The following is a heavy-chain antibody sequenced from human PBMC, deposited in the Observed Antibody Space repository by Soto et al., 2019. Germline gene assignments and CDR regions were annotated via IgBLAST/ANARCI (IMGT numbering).Heavy chain of an antibody. CDR1: GFTFSDYW. D-gene: IGHD7-27*01. Sequence: EVQLEESGGGLVQPGGSLKLSCAASGFTFSDYWMTWVRQAPGKGLEWVANTKQDGSEKYYVDSVRGRFTISRDNAKNSLFLQISSLRVEDTAVYYCARDRSGADGMDVWGQGTTVTVSS. J-gene: IGHJ6*02. CDR3: ARDRSGADGMDV. V-gene: IGHV3-7*01. CDR2: TKQDGSEK.